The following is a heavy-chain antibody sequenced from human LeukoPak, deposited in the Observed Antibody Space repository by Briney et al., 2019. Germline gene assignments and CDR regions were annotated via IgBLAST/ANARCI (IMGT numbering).Heavy chain of an antibody. CDR3: ARDLIAVAAPFDY. CDR1: GCTFSSYA. CDR2: IIPIFGTA. Sequence: SVKVSCKASGCTFSSYAISWVRQAPGQGLEWMGRIIPIFGTANYAQKFQGRVTITTDESTSTAYMELSSLRSEDTAVYYCARDLIAVAAPFDYWGQGTLVTVSS. J-gene: IGHJ4*02. D-gene: IGHD6-19*01. V-gene: IGHV1-69*05.